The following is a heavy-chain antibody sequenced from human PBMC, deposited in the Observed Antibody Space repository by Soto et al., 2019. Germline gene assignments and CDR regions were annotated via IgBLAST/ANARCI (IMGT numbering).Heavy chain of an antibody. CDR1: GGSFSAYY. V-gene: IGHV4-34*01. J-gene: IGHJ4*02. D-gene: IGHD2-8*02. CDR2: INHSGST. CDR3: ARDKITGLFDY. Sequence: SETLSLTCAVYGGSFSAYYWTWIRQPPGTGLEWIGQINHSGSTNYNPSLKSRVTISVDTSKNQFSLKLTSVTAADTAVYYCARDKITGLFDYWGQGTLVTISS.